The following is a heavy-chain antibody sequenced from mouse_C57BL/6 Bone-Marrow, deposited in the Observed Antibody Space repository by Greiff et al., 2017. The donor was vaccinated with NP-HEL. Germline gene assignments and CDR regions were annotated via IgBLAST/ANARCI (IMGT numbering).Heavy chain of an antibody. D-gene: IGHD2-3*01. V-gene: IGHV6-3*01. CDR3: TDSIYDGYSAWFAY. Sequence: EVQLVESGGGLVQPGGSMKLSCVASGFTFSNYWMNWVRQSPEKGLEWVAQIRLKSDNYATHYAESVKGRFTISRDDSKSSVYLQMNNLRAEDTGIYYCTDSIYDGYSAWFAYWGQGTLVTVSA. J-gene: IGHJ3*01. CDR1: GFTFSNYW. CDR2: IRLKSDNYAT.